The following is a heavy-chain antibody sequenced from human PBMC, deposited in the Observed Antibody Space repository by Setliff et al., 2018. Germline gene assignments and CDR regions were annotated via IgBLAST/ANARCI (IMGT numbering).Heavy chain of an antibody. J-gene: IGHJ4*02. CDR1: GYRFSSYW. D-gene: IGHD2-15*01. V-gene: IGHV5-51*01. CDR3: ARVGTAGGYYFDF. Sequence: GESLQISCQGSGYRFSSYWIGWVRQMPGKGLEWIGIIFPADSDTRYSPSFQGQVTISADKSISTAYVQWRSLKASDTAMYYCARVGTAGGYYFDFWGQGALVTVSS. CDR2: IFPADSDT.